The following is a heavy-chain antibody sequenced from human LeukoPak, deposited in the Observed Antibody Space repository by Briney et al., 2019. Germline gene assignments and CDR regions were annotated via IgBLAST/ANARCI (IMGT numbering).Heavy chain of an antibody. V-gene: IGHV3-23*01. J-gene: IGHJ4*02. D-gene: IGHD3-16*02. CDR2: ISGSGDTK. Sequence: QPGGSLRLXCGVSGFTFSSYAMRWVRQAPGKGLKWVSSISGSGDTKYYADPVKGRFTISRDNSKNTLYLQMSSLRVEDTAVYYCAKGGSYQYSDYWGQGSLVTVSS. CDR3: AKGGSYQYSDY. CDR1: GFTFSSYA.